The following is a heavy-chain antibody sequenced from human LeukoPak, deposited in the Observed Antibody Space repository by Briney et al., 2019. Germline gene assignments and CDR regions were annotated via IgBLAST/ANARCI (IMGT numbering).Heavy chain of an antibody. J-gene: IGHJ5*02. V-gene: IGHV4-34*01. CDR1: GGSFSGYY. CDR3: ARRGSPYDFWGGYYLGWFDP. D-gene: IGHD3-3*01. CDR2: INHSGST. Sequence: SETLSLTCAVYGGSFSGYYWSWIRQPPGKGLEWIGEINHSGSTNYNPSLKSRVTISVDTSKNQFSLKLSSVTAADTAVYYCARRGSPYDFWGGYYLGWFDPWGQGTLVTVSS.